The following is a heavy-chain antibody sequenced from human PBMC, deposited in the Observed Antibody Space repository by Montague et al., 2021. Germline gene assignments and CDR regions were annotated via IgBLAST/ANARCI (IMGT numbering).Heavy chain of an antibody. D-gene: IGHD7-27*01. V-gene: IGHV4-59*08. CDR3: ARRLGIRALFDY. J-gene: IGHJ4*02. CDR1: GGSISEFY. CDR2: IYDSGTT. Sequence: SETLSLTCTVTGGSISEFYWSWIRQSPEKGLEWIGYIYDSGTTNYNPSLKSRVTISADTSMNQFSLNLRSVTAADTAVYFCARRLGIRALFDYWGQGTLVTVSS.